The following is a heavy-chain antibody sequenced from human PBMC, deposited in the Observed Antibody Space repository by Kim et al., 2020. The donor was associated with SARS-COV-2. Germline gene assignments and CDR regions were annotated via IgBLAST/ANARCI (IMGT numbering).Heavy chain of an antibody. CDR2: ISAYNGNT. V-gene: IGHV1-18*01. CDR1: GYTFTSYG. D-gene: IGHD3-3*01. CDR3: ARDRGITIFGVVSSVFDP. J-gene: IGHJ5*02. Sequence: ASVKVSCKASGYTFTSYGISWVRQAPGQGLEWMGWISAYNGNTNYAQKLQGRVTMTTDTSTSTAYMELRSLRSDDTAVYYCARDRGITIFGVVSSVFDPWGQGTLVTVSS.